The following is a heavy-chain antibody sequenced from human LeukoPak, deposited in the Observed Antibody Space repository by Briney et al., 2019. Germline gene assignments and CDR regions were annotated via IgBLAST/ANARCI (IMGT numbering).Heavy chain of an antibody. Sequence: NSSETLSLTCTVSGGSISSSSYYWGWIRQPPGKGLEWIGSIYYSGSTYYNPSLKSRVTISVDTSKNQFSLKLSSVTAADTAVYYCARNVPAARQDTAIRSPYYYYYMDVWGKGTTVTVSS. CDR2: IYYSGST. V-gene: IGHV4-39*01. CDR3: ARNVPAARQDTAIRSPYYYYYMDV. CDR1: GGSISSSSYY. J-gene: IGHJ6*03. D-gene: IGHD5-18*01.